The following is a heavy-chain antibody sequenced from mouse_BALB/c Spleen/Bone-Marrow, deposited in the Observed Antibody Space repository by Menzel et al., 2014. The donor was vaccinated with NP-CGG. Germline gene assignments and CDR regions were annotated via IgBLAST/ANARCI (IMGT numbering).Heavy chain of an antibody. Sequence: QVQLQQSGAELARPGASVKLSCKASGYTFTDYYINWMKQRTGRGLEWIGEIYPGSDNTYYNEKFKGKATLTADKSSSTTYMQLSSLTSEDSAVYFCARTTTATSYWGQGTLVTVSA. J-gene: IGHJ3*01. V-gene: IGHV1-77*01. CDR2: IYPGSDNT. CDR3: ARTTTATSY. CDR1: GYTFTDYY. D-gene: IGHD1-2*01.